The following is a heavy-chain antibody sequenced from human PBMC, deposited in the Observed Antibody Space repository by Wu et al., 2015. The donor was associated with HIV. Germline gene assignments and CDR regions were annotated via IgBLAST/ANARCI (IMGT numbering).Heavy chain of an antibody. V-gene: IGHV1-2*02. D-gene: IGHD3-10*01. Sequence: QVRLVQSGAELQKPGASVKVSCKSSGYPFIDYYIHWVRQAPGQGLEWMGWINPRTGDTNYAQKFQGRVTMTEDTSTDTAYMELSSLRSEDTAVYYCATVSPRPMVRGTDYYFDYWGQGTLVTVSS. CDR2: INPRTGDT. CDR1: GYPFIDYY. CDR3: ATVSPRPMVRGTDYYFDY. J-gene: IGHJ4*02.